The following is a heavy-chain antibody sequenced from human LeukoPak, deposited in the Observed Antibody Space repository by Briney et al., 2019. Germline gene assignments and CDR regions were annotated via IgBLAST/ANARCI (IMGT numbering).Heavy chain of an antibody. V-gene: IGHV4-59*08. D-gene: IGHD3-22*01. CDR3: ARIFGYYYDSSAYLD. CDR1: GGSISSYY. CDR2: IYYSGST. Sequence: SETLSLTCTVSGGSISSYYWSWIRQPPGKGLEWIGLIYYSGSTNYNPSLKSRVTISVDTSKNQFSLKLSSVTAADTAVYYCARIFGYYYDSSAYLDWGQGTLVTVSS. J-gene: IGHJ4*02.